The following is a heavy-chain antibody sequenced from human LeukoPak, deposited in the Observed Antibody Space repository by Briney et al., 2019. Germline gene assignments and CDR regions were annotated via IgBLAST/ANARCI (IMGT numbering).Heavy chain of an antibody. CDR1: GYSISSGYY. CDR3: ARAVGNWHDAFDI. Sequence: NPSETLSLTCTVSGYSISSGYYWGWIRQPPGKGLEWIGSIYHSGSTYYNPSLKSRVTISVDTSKNQFSLKLSSVTAADTAVYYCARAVGNWHDAFDIWGQGTMVTVSS. J-gene: IGHJ3*02. D-gene: IGHD1-1*01. CDR2: IYHSGST. V-gene: IGHV4-38-2*02.